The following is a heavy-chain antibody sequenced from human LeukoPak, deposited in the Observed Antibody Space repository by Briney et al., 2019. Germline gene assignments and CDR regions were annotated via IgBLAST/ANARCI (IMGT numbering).Heavy chain of an antibody. Sequence: SETLSLTCAVYGGSFSGYYWSWIRQPPGKGLEWVGEINHSGSTNYNPSLKSRVTISVDTSKNQFSLKLSSVTAADTAVYYCARLGAFDIWGQGTMVTVSS. V-gene: IGHV4-34*01. CDR1: GGSFSGYY. CDR2: INHSGST. J-gene: IGHJ3*02. CDR3: ARLGAFDI.